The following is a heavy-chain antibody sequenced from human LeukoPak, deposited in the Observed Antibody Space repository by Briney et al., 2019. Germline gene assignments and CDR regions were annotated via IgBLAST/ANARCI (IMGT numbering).Heavy chain of an antibody. D-gene: IGHD2-2*02. CDR2: ISWNSGSI. CDR1: GFTFDDYA. CDR3: ARGGRRVPAAIHFDY. Sequence: PGRSLRLSCAASGFTFDDYAMHWVRQAPGKGLEWVSGISWNSGSIGYADSVKGRFTISRDNAKNSLYLQMNSLRAEDTALYYCARGGRRVPAAIHFDYWGQGTLVTVSS. J-gene: IGHJ4*02. V-gene: IGHV3-9*01.